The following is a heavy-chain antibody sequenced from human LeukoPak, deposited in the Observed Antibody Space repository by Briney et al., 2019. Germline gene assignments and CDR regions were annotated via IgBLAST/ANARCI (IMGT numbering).Heavy chain of an antibody. V-gene: IGHV1-8*01. D-gene: IGHD1-26*01. Sequence: ASVKVSCKASGYTFTSYDINWVRQATGQGLEWMGWMNPNSGNTGYAQKFQGRVTMTRNTSISTAYMELSSLRSEDTAVYYCARWRASGGYTRGDYWGQGTLVTVSS. CDR1: GYTFTSYD. CDR2: MNPNSGNT. CDR3: ARWRASGGYTRGDY. J-gene: IGHJ4*02.